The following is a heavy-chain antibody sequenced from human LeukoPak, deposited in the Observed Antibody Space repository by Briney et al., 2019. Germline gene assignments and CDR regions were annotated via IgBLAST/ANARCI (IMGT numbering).Heavy chain of an antibody. V-gene: IGHV1-69*05. D-gene: IGHD3-22*01. Sequence: ASVKVSCKASGGTFSSYAISWVRQAPGQGLEWMGGIIPIFGTANYAQKFQGRVTITTDESTSTAYMDLRSLRSDDTAVYYCARDLDSSGYYRPDAFDIWGKGTTVTVSS. CDR2: IIPIFGTA. J-gene: IGHJ6*04. CDR1: GGTFSSYA. CDR3: ARDLDSSGYYRPDAFDI.